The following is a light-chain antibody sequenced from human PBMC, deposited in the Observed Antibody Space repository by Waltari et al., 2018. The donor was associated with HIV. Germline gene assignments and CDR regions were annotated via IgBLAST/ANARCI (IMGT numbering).Light chain of an antibody. V-gene: IGKV3D-7*01. J-gene: IGKJ1*01. CDR3: QQDYNLPWT. CDR1: QCVSSSY. CDR2: GAS. Sequence: EIVMTPSHATLSLSPGERATLHCRASQCVSSSYLSWYQQRPGQTPRLLIYGASTRATGIPARFSGSGSGTDFTLTISSLQPEDFAVYYCQQDYNLPWTFGQGTKVEIK.